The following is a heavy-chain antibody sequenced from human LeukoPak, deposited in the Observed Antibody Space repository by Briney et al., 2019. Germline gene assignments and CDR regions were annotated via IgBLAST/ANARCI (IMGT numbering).Heavy chain of an antibody. CDR3: ARASCSGGSCYFDY. J-gene: IGHJ4*02. V-gene: IGHV3-48*04. CDR1: GFSFSDYT. Sequence: PGGSLRLSCAASGFSFSDYTVDWVRQAPGKGLEWVSYISSSGSTIYYADSVKGRFTISRDNAKNSLYLQMNSLRAEDTAVFYCARASCSGGSCYFDYWGQGTLVTVSP. CDR2: ISSSGSTI. D-gene: IGHD2-15*01.